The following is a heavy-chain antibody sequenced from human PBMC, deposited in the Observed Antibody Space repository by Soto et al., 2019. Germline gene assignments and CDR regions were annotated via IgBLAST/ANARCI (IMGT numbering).Heavy chain of an antibody. J-gene: IGHJ5*02. CDR2: ISYDGSNK. CDR3: ARGPTRYCTNGVCRRNWFDP. V-gene: IGHV3-30-3*01. CDR1: GFTFSSYA. Sequence: QVPLVESGGGVVQPGRSLRLSCAASGFTFSSYAMHWVRQAPGKGLEWVAVISYDGSNKYYADSVKGRFTISRDNSKNTLYLQMNSLRAEDTAVYYCARGPTRYCTNGVCRRNWFDPWGQGTLVTVSS. D-gene: IGHD2-8*01.